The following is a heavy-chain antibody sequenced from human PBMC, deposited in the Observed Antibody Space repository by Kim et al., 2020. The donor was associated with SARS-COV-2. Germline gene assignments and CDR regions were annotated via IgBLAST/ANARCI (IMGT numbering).Heavy chain of an antibody. CDR1: GSTFSSYA. CDR2: ISYDGSNK. J-gene: IGHJ3*02. CDR3: ARDIGSAFDI. Sequence: GGSLRLSCAASGSTFSSYAMHWVRQAPGKGLEWVAVISYDGSNKYYADSVKGRFTISRDNSKNTRYLQMNSLRAEDTAVYYCARDIGSAFDIWGQGTMVTVSS. D-gene: IGHD2-15*01. V-gene: IGHV3-30-3*01.